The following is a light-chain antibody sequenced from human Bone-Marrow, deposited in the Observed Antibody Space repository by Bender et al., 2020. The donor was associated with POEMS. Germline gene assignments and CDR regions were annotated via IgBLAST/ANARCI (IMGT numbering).Light chain of an antibody. CDR1: SSDFGGHNY. V-gene: IGLV2-11*01. CDR3: CSYAGRRTYV. CDR2: EGR. J-gene: IGLJ1*01. Sequence: QSALTQPRSVSGPPGQSVTISCTGTSSDFGGHNYVSWYQHHPGKAPKLMIYEGRQRPSGVSNRFSASKSGNTASLTISGLQAEDEADYYCCSYAGRRTYVFGTGTKVTVL.